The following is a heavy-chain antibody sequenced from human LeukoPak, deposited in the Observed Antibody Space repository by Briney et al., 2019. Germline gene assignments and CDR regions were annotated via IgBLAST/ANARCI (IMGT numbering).Heavy chain of an antibody. D-gene: IGHD3-22*01. CDR3: ASGYYDSSALNWFAP. CDR2: ITAGNGNT. Sequence: ASVKVSCKASGYTFTSYAMHWVRQAPGQRLEWMGWITAGNGNTKYSQKFQDRVTITRDTSASTAYMELSSLRSEDTALYFCASGYYDSSALNWFAPWGQGTLVTVSS. J-gene: IGHJ5*02. CDR1: GYTFTSYA. V-gene: IGHV1-3*01.